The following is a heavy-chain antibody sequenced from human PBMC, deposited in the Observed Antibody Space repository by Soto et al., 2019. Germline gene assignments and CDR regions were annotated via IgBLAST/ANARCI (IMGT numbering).Heavy chain of an antibody. J-gene: IGHJ4*02. Sequence: QVQLVQSGAEVKKPGSSVKVSCKASGGTFSSYTFSWVRQAPGQGLEWMGGIVPLFGTTNDAKIFQGRVTISADESTSTVYMELSSLRSEDTAVYYCARDGGRHSGGIDYWGQGTLVTVSS. V-gene: IGHV1-69*01. CDR2: IVPLFGTT. D-gene: IGHD1-26*01. CDR3: ARDGGRHSGGIDY. CDR1: GGTFSSYT.